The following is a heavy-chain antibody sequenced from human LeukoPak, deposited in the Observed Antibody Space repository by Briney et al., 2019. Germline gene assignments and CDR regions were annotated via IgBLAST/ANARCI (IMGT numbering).Heavy chain of an antibody. D-gene: IGHD2-2*02. CDR3: ARESNYWSITSCYTSVPDPIDY. CDR1: GFTFSSYS. Sequence: GGSLRLSCAASGFTFSSYSMNWVRQAPGKGLEWVSSISSSSSYIYYADSVKGRFTISRDNAKNSLYLQMNSLGAEDTAVYYCARESNYWSITSCYTSVPDPIDYWGERTLFSVSS. CDR2: ISSSSSYI. V-gene: IGHV3-21*01. J-gene: IGHJ4*02.